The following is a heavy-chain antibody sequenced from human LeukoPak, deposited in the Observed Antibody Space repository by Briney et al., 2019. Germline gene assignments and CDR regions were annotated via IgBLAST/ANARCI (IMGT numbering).Heavy chain of an antibody. CDR1: GFTFDDFG. Sequence: GGSLRLSCEASGFTFDDFGMHWVRQAPGKGLEWVSGISWNSGNADYAASVKGRFTLSRDSGNNSLYLQMNSVRTEDTALYYCVSEYFYVTSPRRAYYHNGMDVWGQGTTVIVSS. D-gene: IGHD3-10*02. J-gene: IGHJ6*02. V-gene: IGHV3-9*01. CDR3: VSEYFYVTSPRRAYYHNGMDV. CDR2: ISWNSGNA.